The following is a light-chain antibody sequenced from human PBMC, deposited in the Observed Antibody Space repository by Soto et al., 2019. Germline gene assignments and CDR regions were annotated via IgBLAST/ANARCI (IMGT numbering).Light chain of an antibody. CDR1: QSLSTY. CDR3: HQYGSSPT. V-gene: IGKV3-20*01. Sequence: EIVLTQSPGTLSLSPGERATLSCRASQSLSTYLAWYQQKPGQTPRLLIYGASSRATGIPDRFSGGGSGTDFTLTISRLEPEDFAMYYCHQYGSSPTFGQGTRLEI. J-gene: IGKJ5*01. CDR2: GAS.